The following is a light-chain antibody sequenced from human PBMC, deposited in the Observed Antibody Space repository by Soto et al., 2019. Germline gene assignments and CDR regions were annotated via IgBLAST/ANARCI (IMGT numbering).Light chain of an antibody. CDR3: SSYTSSSTLNYV. CDR2: DVS. J-gene: IGLJ1*01. CDR1: SSDVGGYNY. V-gene: IGLV2-14*01. Sequence: QSALTQPASVSGSPGQSITISCTGTSSDVGGYNYVSWYQQHPGKAPKLMIYDVSKRPSGVSNRFSGSKSGNTASLTISGLQAEDEADSYCSSYTSSSTLNYVFGTGTKLTVL.